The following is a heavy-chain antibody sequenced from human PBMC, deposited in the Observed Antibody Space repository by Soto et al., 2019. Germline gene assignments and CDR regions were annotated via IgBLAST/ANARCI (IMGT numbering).Heavy chain of an antibody. J-gene: IGHJ4*02. CDR3: ARDPSPYDSSGYYDTRIDY. Sequence: EVQLVESGGGLVKPGGSLRLSCAASGFTFSSYSMNWVHQAPGKGLEWVSSISSSSSYIYYADSVKGRFTISRDNAKNSLYLQMNSLRAEDTAVYYCARDPSPYDSSGYYDTRIDYWGQGTLVTVSS. CDR2: ISSSSSYI. D-gene: IGHD3-22*01. CDR1: GFTFSSYS. V-gene: IGHV3-21*01.